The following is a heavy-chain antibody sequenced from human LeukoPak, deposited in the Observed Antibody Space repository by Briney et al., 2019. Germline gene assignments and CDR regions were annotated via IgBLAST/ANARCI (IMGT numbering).Heavy chain of an antibody. CDR2: ISYDGRNK. Sequence: PGGSLRLSCAASGFTVSTSFMSWVCQAPGKGLEWVAAISYDGRNKYYADSVKGRFTISRDNSKNTLNLQMNSLRTEDTAVFYCAKPRDIDSWAFDVWGQGTMVTVSS. D-gene: IGHD2-15*01. CDR1: GFTVSTSF. V-gene: IGHV3-30*18. CDR3: AKPRDIDSWAFDV. J-gene: IGHJ3*01.